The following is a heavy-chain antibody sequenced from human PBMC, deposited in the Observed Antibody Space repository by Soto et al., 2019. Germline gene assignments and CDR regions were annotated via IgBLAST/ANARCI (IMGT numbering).Heavy chain of an antibody. Sequence: TSETLSLTCTVSGGSISSGGYYWSCIRQHPGKGLEWIGYIYYSGSTYYNPSLKSRVTISVDTSKNQFSLKLSSVTAADTAVYYCARVPDYSSSSPYYFDYWGQGTLVTVSS. J-gene: IGHJ4*02. CDR3: ARVPDYSSSSPYYFDY. CDR2: IYYSGST. CDR1: GGSISSGGYY. V-gene: IGHV4-31*03. D-gene: IGHD6-6*01.